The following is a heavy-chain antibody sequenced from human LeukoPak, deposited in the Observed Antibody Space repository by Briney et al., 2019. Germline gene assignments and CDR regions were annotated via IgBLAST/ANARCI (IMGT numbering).Heavy chain of an antibody. CDR1: SGSISSYY. Sequence: SETLSLTCTVSSGSISSYYWSWIRQPPGKGLEWIGYIYYTGSTNYNPSLKSRVTISVDTSKNQFSLRLSSVTAADTAVYYCARGVYNWNYVDGGWFDPWGRGTLVTVSS. CDR2: IYYTGST. V-gene: IGHV4-59*01. J-gene: IGHJ5*02. CDR3: ARGVYNWNYVDGGWFDP. D-gene: IGHD1-7*01.